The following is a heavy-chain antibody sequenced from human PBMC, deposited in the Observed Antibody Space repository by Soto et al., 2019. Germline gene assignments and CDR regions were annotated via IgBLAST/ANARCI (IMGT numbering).Heavy chain of an antibody. J-gene: IGHJ6*02. D-gene: IGHD6-25*01. V-gene: IGHV3-21*01. CDR1: GFTFSSYS. CDR2: ISSSSSYI. CDR3: ARMGSQRYYYYGMDV. Sequence: EVQLVESGGGLGKPGGSLRLSCAASGFTFSSYSMNWVRQAPGKGLEWVSSISSSSSYIYYADSVKGRFTISRDNAKNSLYLQMNRLRAEDTAVYYCARMGSQRYYYYGMDVWGQGTTVTVSS.